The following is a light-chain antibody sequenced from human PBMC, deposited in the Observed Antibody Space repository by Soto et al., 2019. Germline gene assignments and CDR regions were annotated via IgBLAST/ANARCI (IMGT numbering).Light chain of an antibody. CDR3: CSYAGSYTYV. CDR1: GSDVGGYNY. V-gene: IGLV2-11*01. J-gene: IGLJ1*01. CDR2: DVS. Sequence: QSALTQPRSVSGSPGQSGTIACTGTGSDVGGYNYVSWYQQHPGKAPKLMIYDVSKRPSGVPDRFSGSKSGNTASLTISGLQAEDEADYYCCSYAGSYTYVFGTGTRSPS.